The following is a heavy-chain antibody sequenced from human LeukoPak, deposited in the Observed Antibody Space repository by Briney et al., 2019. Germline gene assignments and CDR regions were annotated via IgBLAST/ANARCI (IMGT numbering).Heavy chain of an antibody. Sequence: GGSLRLSCAASGFTFSSHGMSWVRQAPGKGLEWVSTISGTGGRTYYADSVKGRFTISRDNSKNTLHLQMNSLRAEEKAVYYCAKDLGYDYVWGEGNFYNYWGQGTLVTVSS. CDR3: AKDLGYDYVWGEGNFYNY. CDR1: GFTFSSHG. CDR2: ISGTGGRT. D-gene: IGHD3-16*01. J-gene: IGHJ4*02. V-gene: IGHV3-23*01.